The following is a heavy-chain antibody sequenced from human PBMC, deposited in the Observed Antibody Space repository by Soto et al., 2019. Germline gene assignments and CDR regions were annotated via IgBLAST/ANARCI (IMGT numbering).Heavy chain of an antibody. J-gene: IGHJ3*02. D-gene: IGHD1-1*01. CDR2: IYYSGAT. CDR3: ARGGRRGDVFDI. CDR1: GASLSSDAYY. Sequence: QVQLQESGPGLVKPSQTLSLTCTVSGASLSSDAYYWSWIRQHPVKGLEWIGYIYYSGATYYNPSLESRVTISLATPKNHFSLRLSTVSAADTAVYYCARGGRRGDVFDIWGQGTMVTVSS. V-gene: IGHV4-31*03.